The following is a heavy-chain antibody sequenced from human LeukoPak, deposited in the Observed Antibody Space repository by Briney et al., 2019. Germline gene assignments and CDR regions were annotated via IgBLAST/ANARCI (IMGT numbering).Heavy chain of an antibody. CDR2: IYSGGST. J-gene: IGHJ6*02. CDR1: GFTVSSNY. V-gene: IGHV3-66*01. Sequence: PGGSLRLSCAASGFTVSSNYMSWVRQAPGKGLEWVSVIYSGGSTYCADSVKGRFTISRDNSKNTLYLQMNSLRAEDTAVYYCARDRVLGIAAAAPNYYYYGMDVWGQGTTVTVSS. CDR3: ARDRVLGIAAAAPNYYYYGMDV. D-gene: IGHD6-13*01.